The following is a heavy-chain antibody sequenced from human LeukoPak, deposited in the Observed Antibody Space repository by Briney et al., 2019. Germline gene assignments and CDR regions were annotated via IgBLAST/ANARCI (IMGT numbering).Heavy chain of an antibody. J-gene: IGHJ6*03. CDR1: GGSISSSSYY. V-gene: IGHV4-39*07. CDR2: IYYSGST. CDR3: ARGYSSSWYSPYYYYYMDV. D-gene: IGHD6-13*01. Sequence: PSETLSLTCTVSGGSISSSSYYWGWIRQPPGKGLEWIGSIYYSGSTYCNPSLKSRVTISVDTSKNQFSLKLSSVTAADTAVYYCARGYSSSWYSPYYYYYMDVWGKGTTVTVSS.